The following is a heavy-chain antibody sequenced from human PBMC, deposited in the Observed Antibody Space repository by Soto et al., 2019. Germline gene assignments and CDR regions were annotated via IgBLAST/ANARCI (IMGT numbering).Heavy chain of an antibody. V-gene: IGHV4-39*01. CDR3: ARHNCSSTSCYRVFWFDP. Sequence: QLQLQESGPGLVKPSETLSLTCTVSGGSISSSSYYWGWIRQPPGKGLEWIGSIYYSGSTYYNPYLKSRVTISVDTSKNQCSLKLSSVTAADTAVYYCARHNCSSTSCYRVFWFDPWGQGTLVTVSS. J-gene: IGHJ5*02. CDR1: GGSISSSSYY. CDR2: IYYSGST. D-gene: IGHD2-2*01.